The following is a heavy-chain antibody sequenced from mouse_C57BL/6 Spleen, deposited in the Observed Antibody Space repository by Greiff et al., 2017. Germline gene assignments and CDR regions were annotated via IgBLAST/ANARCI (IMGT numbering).Heavy chain of an antibody. CDR1: GYTFTSYW. Sequence: VKLQQPGAELVKPGASVKVSCKASGYTFTSYWMHWVKQRPGQGLEWIGRIHPSDSDTNYNQKFKGKATLTVDKSSSTAYMQLSSLTSEDSAVYYCAKSNGYWAWFAYWGQGTLVTVSA. CDR2: IHPSDSDT. D-gene: IGHD2-3*01. CDR3: AKSNGYWAWFAY. J-gene: IGHJ3*01. V-gene: IGHV1-74*01.